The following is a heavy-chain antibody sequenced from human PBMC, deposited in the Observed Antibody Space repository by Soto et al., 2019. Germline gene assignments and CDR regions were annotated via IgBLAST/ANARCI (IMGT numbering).Heavy chain of an antibody. D-gene: IGHD6-6*01. CDR2: INAHSGGT. V-gene: IGHV1-2*02. J-gene: IGHJ5*02. Sequence: ASVKVSCKASGFSFAGYYIHWLRQAPGQGLEWMGWINAHSGGTEYAQKFQGRVTLTRDTSIATAYLTLTSLTSDDTALYYCAKDLTRQLAYWLDPWGQGTQVTVSS. CDR3: AKDLTRQLAYWLDP. CDR1: GFSFAGYY.